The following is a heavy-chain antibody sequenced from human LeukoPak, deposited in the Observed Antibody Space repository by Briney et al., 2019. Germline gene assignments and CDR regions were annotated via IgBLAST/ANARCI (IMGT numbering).Heavy chain of an antibody. V-gene: IGHV3-30*02. J-gene: IGHJ6*03. Sequence: GGSLRLSCAASGFTFSSYGMHWVRQAPGKGLEWVAFIRYDGSNKYYADSVKGRFTISRDNSKNTLYLQMNSLRAEDTAVYYCAKEAGDYYYYMDVWGKGTTVTVSS. CDR1: GFTFSSYG. CDR3: AKEAGDYYYYMDV. CDR2: IRYDGSNK.